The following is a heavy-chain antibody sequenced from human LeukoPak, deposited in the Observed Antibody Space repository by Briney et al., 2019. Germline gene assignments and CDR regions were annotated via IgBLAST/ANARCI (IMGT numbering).Heavy chain of an antibody. Sequence: GESLKISCKGSGYSFTSYWIGWVRQMPGKGLGWMGIIYPGDSDTRYSPSFQGQVTISADKSISTAYLQWSSLKASDTAMYYCARPRQKAATENAFDIWGQGTMVTVSS. CDR2: IYPGDSDT. CDR1: GYSFTSYW. D-gene: IGHD2-15*01. CDR3: ARPRQKAATENAFDI. J-gene: IGHJ3*02. V-gene: IGHV5-51*01.